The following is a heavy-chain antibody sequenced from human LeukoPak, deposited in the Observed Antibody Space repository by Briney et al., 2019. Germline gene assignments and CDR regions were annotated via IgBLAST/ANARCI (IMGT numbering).Heavy chain of an antibody. D-gene: IGHD3-22*01. Sequence: SETLSLTCAVYGGSFSGYYWSWIRQPPGKGLEWIGRIYTSGSTNYNPSLKSRVTMSVDTSKNQFSLKLSSVTAADTAVYYCARTTYYYDSSGYYYSWFDPWGQGTLVTVSS. CDR1: GGSFSGYY. CDR2: IYTSGST. J-gene: IGHJ5*02. CDR3: ARTTYYYDSSGYYYSWFDP. V-gene: IGHV4-59*10.